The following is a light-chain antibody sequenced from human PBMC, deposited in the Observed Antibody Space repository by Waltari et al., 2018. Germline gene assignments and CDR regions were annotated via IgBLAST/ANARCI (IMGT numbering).Light chain of an antibody. Sequence: QSGLTQPPSVSGTPGQRVTISCHGRSTKIGVNIVNWYQHFPGTAPKLLIYSTDQRPSGVPDRCSGSKSGTAASLAIRGLQSEDEADYYCEAWDDRLTGRVFGTGTKVTVL. J-gene: IGLJ1*01. CDR1: STKIGVNI. CDR3: EAWDDRLTGRV. V-gene: IGLV1-44*01. CDR2: STD.